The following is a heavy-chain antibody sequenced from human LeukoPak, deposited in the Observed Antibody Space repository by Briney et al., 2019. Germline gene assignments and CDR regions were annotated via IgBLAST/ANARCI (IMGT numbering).Heavy chain of an antibody. V-gene: IGHV1-18*01. CDR2: ISGSNDNP. J-gene: IGHJ4*02. CDR1: GYTLSNFG. CDR3: ARDGTSTDDY. D-gene: IGHD2-2*01. Sequence: ASVKVSCKASGYTLSNFGISWVRQAPGQGLEWMGRISGSNDNPNYGQKFQGRLTVTTDSSTSTAYMELRNLRSDDTAVYYCARDGTSTDDYWGQGTLVTVSS.